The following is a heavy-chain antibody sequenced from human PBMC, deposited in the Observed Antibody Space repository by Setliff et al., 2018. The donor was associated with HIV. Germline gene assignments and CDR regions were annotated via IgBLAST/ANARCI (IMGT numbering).Heavy chain of an antibody. V-gene: IGHV4-39*01. CDR1: GGSISGSNYV. D-gene: IGHD2-8*02. J-gene: IGHJ6*03. Sequence: SETLSLTCTVFGGSISGSNYVWGWIRQTPRKGLEWIGTIHYTGSTYYNPSLESRITISVDTSKNQFSLRLNSVSAADTAVYYCVSTAISSWWGIYYYYYIDLWGKGTTVTVSS. CDR2: IHYTGST. CDR3: VSTAISSWWGIYYYYYIDL.